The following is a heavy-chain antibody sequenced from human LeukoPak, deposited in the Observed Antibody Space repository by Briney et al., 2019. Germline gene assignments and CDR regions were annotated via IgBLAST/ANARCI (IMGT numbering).Heavy chain of an antibody. CDR2: IYSGGST. Sequence: GGSLRLSCAASGFTVSSNYMSWVRQAPGKGLEWVSVIYSGGSTYYADSVKGRFTISRDNSKNTLYLQMNSLRDEDTAVYYCAKDIGDCSSLSCHNQYYYMDVWGKGTTVTVTS. J-gene: IGHJ6*03. V-gene: IGHV3-53*01. D-gene: IGHD2-2*02. CDR3: AKDIGDCSSLSCHNQYYYMDV. CDR1: GFTVSSNY.